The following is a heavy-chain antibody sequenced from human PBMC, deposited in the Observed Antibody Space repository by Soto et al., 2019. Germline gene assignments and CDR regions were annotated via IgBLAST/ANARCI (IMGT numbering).Heavy chain of an antibody. CDR1: VGSISSYY. D-gene: IGHD3-22*01. J-gene: IGHJ4*02. CDR3: ARGRRRYYDSSGYYGFYFDY. Sequence: PSETLSLTCTVSVGSISSYYWSWIRQAPGKGLEWIGYIYYSGSTNYNPSLKSRVTISVDTSKNQFSLKLSSVTAADTAVYYCARGRRRYYDSSGYYGFYFDYWGQGALVTVSS. V-gene: IGHV4-59*12. CDR2: IYYSGST.